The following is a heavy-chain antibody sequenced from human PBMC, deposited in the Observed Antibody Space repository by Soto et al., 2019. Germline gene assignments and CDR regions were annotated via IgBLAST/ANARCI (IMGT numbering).Heavy chain of an antibody. J-gene: IGHJ3*01. CDR1: GYTFINYG. CDR3: ARWSAIVGGAEALDV. V-gene: IGHV1-18*01. CDR2: LSAYNGDT. D-gene: IGHD1-26*01. Sequence: QVQLVQSGAGVKKPGASVRVSCKTSGYTFINYGITWVRQAPGQGLEWMVWLSAYNGDTSFSEKLQERFTMTTATATNTVYMDLRSVTSDDTAVYYCARWSAIVGGAEALDVWGQGTMVIVSS.